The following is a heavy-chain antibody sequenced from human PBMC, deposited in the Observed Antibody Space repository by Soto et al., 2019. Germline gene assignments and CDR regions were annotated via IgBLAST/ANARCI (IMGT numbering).Heavy chain of an antibody. V-gene: IGHV3-74*01. J-gene: IGHJ4*02. CDR3: ARAGGGFDY. CDR1: GFNFRSYW. CDR2: INSGGTDT. D-gene: IGHD3-16*01. Sequence: GGSLRLSCAASGFNFRSYWMHWVRQAPGKGLEWVSHINSGGTDTSYADSVKGRFTISKDSAKGTLYLQMNSLRVEDTAVYYCARAGGGFDYWGRGTLVTVSS.